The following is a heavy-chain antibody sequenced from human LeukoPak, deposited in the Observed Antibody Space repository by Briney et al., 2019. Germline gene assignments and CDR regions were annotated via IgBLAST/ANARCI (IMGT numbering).Heavy chain of an antibody. V-gene: IGHV3-21*01. J-gene: IGHJ4*02. D-gene: IGHD6-19*01. CDR3: ARDTSSGRRRGEFDY. CDR2: ISSSSSYI. CDR1: GFTFSSYA. Sequence: GGSLRLSCAASGFTFSSYAIHWVRQAPGKGLEWVSSISSSSSYIYYADSVKGRFTISRDNAKNSLYLQMNSLRAEDTAVYYCARDTSSGRRRGEFDYWGQGTLVTVSS.